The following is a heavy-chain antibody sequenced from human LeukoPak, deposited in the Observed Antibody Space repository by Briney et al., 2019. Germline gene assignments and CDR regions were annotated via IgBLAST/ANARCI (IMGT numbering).Heavy chain of an antibody. D-gene: IGHD5-12*01. Sequence: GGSLRLSCVASEFTFSNYWMTWVRQAPGKGLYWVANIKADGSEKYYVDSVRGRFTISRDNAKYSLHLQMNSLRVEDTAMYFCARYDIVAAAFIDYWGQGTLVTVSS. CDR3: ARYDIVAAAFIDY. V-gene: IGHV3-7*01. CDR1: EFTFSNYW. J-gene: IGHJ4*02. CDR2: IKADGSEK.